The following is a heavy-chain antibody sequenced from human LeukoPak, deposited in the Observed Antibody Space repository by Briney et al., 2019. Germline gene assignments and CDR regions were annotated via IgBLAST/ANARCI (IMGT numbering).Heavy chain of an antibody. J-gene: IGHJ3*01. D-gene: IGHD6-19*01. V-gene: IGHV3-33*08. Sequence: GGSLRLSCAASGFTFDDYAMHWVRQAPGKGPEWVAVTWSAGGNTYVDSVKGRFTVSRDNFRKTLYLQMNSLRGEDTAVYYCARENSVAATRSFDFWGQGTMVAVSS. CDR3: ARENSVAATRSFDF. CDR2: TWSAGGN. CDR1: GFTFDDYA.